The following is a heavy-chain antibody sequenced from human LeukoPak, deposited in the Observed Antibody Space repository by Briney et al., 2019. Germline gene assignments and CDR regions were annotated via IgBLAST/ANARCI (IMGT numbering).Heavy chain of an antibody. V-gene: IGHV5-51*01. D-gene: IGHD6-13*01. CDR3: ARQVNRWQQLVRNLPTELNWFDP. CDR2: IHPDDSHT. Sequence: GESLKISCKGSGYNFAMYWIGWVRQMPGKGLEWMGVIHPDDSHTRYSPSFQGQVTVSADKSISTAYLQWSSLKAPDTAMYYCARQVNRWQQLVRNLPTELNWFDPWGQGTLVTVSS. CDR1: GYNFAMYW. J-gene: IGHJ5*02.